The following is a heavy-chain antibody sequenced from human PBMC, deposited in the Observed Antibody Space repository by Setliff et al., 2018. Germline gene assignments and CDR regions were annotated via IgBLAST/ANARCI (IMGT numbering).Heavy chain of an antibody. CDR2: IYYTGKT. V-gene: IGHV4-59*06. CDR1: DGSLSTYY. J-gene: IGHJ5*02. Sequence: PSETLSLTCTVSDGSLSTYYWSWIRHLPGKGLQWLGHIYYTGKTYYNPSLKSRLEMSVDTSKREFALRLSSVTAADTAVYYCARTSTYVLGSGSYWDRWFDPWSQGTLVTVSS. CDR3: ARTSTYVLGSGSYWDRWFDP. D-gene: IGHD3-10*01.